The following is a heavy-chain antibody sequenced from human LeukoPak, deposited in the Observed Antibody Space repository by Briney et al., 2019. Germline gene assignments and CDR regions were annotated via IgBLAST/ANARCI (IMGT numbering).Heavy chain of an antibody. J-gene: IGHJ5*02. V-gene: IGHV1-69*01. CDR3: ASRGSYGSNWFDP. Sequence: SVKVSCKASGGTFSSYAISWVRQAPGQGLEWMGGIILIFGTANYAQKFQGRVTITADESTSTAYMELSSLRSEDTAVYYCASRGSYGSNWFDPWGQGTLVTVSS. D-gene: IGHD5-18*01. CDR1: GGTFSSYA. CDR2: IILIFGTA.